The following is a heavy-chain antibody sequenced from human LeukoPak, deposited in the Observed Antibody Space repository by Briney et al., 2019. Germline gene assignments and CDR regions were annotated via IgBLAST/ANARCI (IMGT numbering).Heavy chain of an antibody. Sequence: GRSLRLSCAASGFTFSSYWMSWVRQAPGKGLEWLANIKQDGSEKYYVDSVKGRFTISRDNAKNSLYLQMNSLRAEDTAVYYRARGDILTGSDYYYYMDVWGKGTTVTISS. J-gene: IGHJ6*03. CDR2: IKQDGSEK. CDR3: ARGDILTGSDYYYYMDV. D-gene: IGHD3-9*01. V-gene: IGHV3-7*04. CDR1: GFTFSSYW.